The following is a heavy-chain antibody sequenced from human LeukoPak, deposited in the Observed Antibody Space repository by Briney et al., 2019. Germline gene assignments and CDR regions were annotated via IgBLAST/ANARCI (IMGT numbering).Heavy chain of an antibody. J-gene: IGHJ4*02. CDR1: GFTFSDFS. CDR3: AKGGLRSTPLGS. CDR2: VGRSGSSI. D-gene: IGHD2-15*01. Sequence: GGSLRLSCAASGFTFSDFSMNWVRQAPGKGLEWLSYVGRSGSSISYADSVKGRFTISRDNAKNTLYLQMNSLRAEDTAVYYCAKGGLRSTPLGSWGQGTLVTVSS. V-gene: IGHV3-48*01.